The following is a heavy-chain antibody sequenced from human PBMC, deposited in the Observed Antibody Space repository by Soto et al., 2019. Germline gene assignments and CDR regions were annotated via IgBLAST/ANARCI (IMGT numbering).Heavy chain of an antibody. CDR2: IYPGDSDT. CDR3: ARHLGSRGRPGTYYYYYGMDV. D-gene: IGHD6-13*01. J-gene: IGHJ6*02. V-gene: IGHV5-51*01. Sequence: GEALKISCKGSGYSFTSYWIGWVRQMPGKGLEWMGIIYPGDSDTRYSPSFQGQVTISADKSISTAYLQCSSLKASDTAMYYCARHLGSRGRPGTYYYYYGMDVWGQGTTVTVSS. CDR1: GYSFTSYW.